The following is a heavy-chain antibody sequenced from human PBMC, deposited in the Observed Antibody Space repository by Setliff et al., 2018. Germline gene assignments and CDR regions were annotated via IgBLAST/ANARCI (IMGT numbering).Heavy chain of an antibody. Sequence: ASVKVSCKASGYTFNNYGVAWVRQAPGQGPDWMGWVTIYNGNTKYAQNLQGRPTLSTDRSTNTVYMELGSLTTDDTAIYYCARVESMVRGKNILRHFDYWGQGTQVTVSS. CDR3: ARVESMVRGKNILRHFDY. D-gene: IGHD3-10*01. CDR2: VTIYNGNT. V-gene: IGHV1-18*01. CDR1: GYTFNNYG. J-gene: IGHJ4*02.